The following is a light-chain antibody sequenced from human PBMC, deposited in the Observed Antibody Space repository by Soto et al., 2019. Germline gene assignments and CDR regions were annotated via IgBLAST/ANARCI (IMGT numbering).Light chain of an antibody. CDR1: SSNIGAEYD. J-gene: IGLJ1*01. V-gene: IGLV1-40*01. CDR2: GDN. Sequence: QSVLTQPPSLSGSPGQRVAISCTWSSSNIGAEYDVHWYQQLPGTAPKRLIYGDNNRPSGVPDRFSGSKSGTSASLAITGLQPEDEADYYCQSYDSSLTTFVFGTGTKVTAL. CDR3: QSYDSSLTTFV.